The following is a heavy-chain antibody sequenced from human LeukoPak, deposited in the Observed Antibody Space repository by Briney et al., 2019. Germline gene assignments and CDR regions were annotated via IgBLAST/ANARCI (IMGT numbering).Heavy chain of an antibody. CDR1: GYTFTSYD. V-gene: IGHV1-8*01. D-gene: IGHD3-10*01. CDR3: ARESGERITMVRGVIIPEGGWFDP. CDR2: MNPNSGNT. Sequence: ASVKVSCKASGYTFTSYDINWVRQATGQGLEWMGWMNPNSGNTGYAQKFQGRVTMTRNTSISTAYMELSSLRSEDTAVYYCARESGERITMVRGVIIPEGGWFDPWGQGTLVTVSS. J-gene: IGHJ5*02.